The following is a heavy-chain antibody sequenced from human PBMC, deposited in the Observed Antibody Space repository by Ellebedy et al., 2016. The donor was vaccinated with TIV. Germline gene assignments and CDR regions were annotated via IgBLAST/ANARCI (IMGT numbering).Heavy chain of an antibody. Sequence: GGSLRLSCAASEFTFSDYYMSWIRQAPGMGLEWVAYISTSGSTKYYADSVKGRFTISRDNAENSLYLQMNSLRAEDTAVYYCARDLIPPSFYGSGVPDGYFDYWGQGTLVTVSS. CDR3: ARDLIPPSFYGSGVPDGYFDY. CDR2: ISTSGSTK. D-gene: IGHD3-10*01. V-gene: IGHV3-11*04. CDR1: EFTFSDYY. J-gene: IGHJ4*02.